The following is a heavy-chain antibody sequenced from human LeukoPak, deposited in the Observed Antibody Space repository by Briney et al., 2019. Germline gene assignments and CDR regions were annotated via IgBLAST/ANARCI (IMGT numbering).Heavy chain of an antibody. Sequence: SETLSLTCTVSGGSISSYYWSWIRQPPGKGLEWIGYIYYSGSTNYNPSLKSRVTISVDTSKNQFSLKLSFVTAADTAVYYCARRAPYSSGWYDWGQGTLVTVSS. D-gene: IGHD6-19*01. CDR1: GGSISSYY. CDR3: ARRAPYSSGWYD. V-gene: IGHV4-59*08. CDR2: IYYSGST. J-gene: IGHJ4*02.